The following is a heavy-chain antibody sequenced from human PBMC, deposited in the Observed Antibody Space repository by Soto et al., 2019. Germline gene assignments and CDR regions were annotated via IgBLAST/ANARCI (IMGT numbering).Heavy chain of an antibody. CDR1: GGSISTYY. CDR2: IYDSGTT. D-gene: IGHD2-2*03. J-gene: IGHJ5*02. Sequence: PSETLSLICTVSGGSISTYYWSWIRQAPGKGLEWIGHIYDSGTTNSNPSLGSRVTISVDTSRKSFSLKLSSFTAADTAVYFCARDRWMSRANWFDPWGPGTLVTVSS. V-gene: IGHV4-59*12. CDR3: ARDRWMSRANWFDP.